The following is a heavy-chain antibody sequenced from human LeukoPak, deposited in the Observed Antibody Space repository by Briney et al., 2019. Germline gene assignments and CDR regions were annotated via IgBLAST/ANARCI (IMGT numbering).Heavy chain of an antibody. J-gene: IGHJ4*02. CDR1: GFTFSSYA. D-gene: IGHD6-19*01. CDR3: AKERESSGWYEGGFDY. CDR2: ISGSGGST. V-gene: IGHV3-23*01. Sequence: GGSLRLSCAASGFTFSSYAMSWVRQAPGKGLEWVSAISGSGGSTYYADSVKGRFTISRDNSKNTLYLQMNSLRAEDTAVYYCAKERESSGWYEGGFDYWGQGALVTVSS.